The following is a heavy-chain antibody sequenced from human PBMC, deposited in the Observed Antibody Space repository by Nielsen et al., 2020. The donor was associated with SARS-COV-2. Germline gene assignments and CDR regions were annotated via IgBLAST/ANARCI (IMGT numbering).Heavy chain of an antibody. Sequence: SETLSLTCTVSGGSISSSSYYWGWIRQPPGRGLEWIGSIYYSGSTYYNPSLKSRVTISVDTSKNQFSLKLSSVTAADTAVYYCARQGDIVVVPAEEEYWFDPWGQGTLVTVPS. CDR2: IYYSGST. V-gene: IGHV4-39*01. J-gene: IGHJ5*02. D-gene: IGHD2-2*01. CDR1: GGSISSSSYY. CDR3: ARQGDIVVVPAEEEYWFDP.